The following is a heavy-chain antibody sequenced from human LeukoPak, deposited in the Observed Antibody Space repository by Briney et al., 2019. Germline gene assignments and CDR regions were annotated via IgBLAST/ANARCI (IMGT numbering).Heavy chain of an antibody. CDR3: TTLTIMMATNIDY. CDR2: IKSKTDGGTA. D-gene: IGHD5-12*01. J-gene: IGHJ4*02. CDR1: GFTFNNAW. Sequence: GGXXXLSCAGSGFTFNNAWMNWVGQAQGXXXXXVGRIKSKTDGGTAKYAGTVKGRFNISRDDSKKTLYLQMNRLKTEYTAVYYCTTLTIMMATNIDYLGQGTLLTVSS. V-gene: IGHV3-15*01.